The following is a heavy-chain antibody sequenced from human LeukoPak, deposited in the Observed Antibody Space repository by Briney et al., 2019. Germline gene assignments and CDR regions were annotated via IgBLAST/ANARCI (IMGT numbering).Heavy chain of an antibody. D-gene: IGHD6-19*01. Sequence: EASVKVSCKASGYTFTGYYMHWVRQAPGQGLEWMGWINPNSGGTNYAQKFQGRVTMTRDTSISTAYMELSRLRSDDTAVYYCARVGSIAVAGRGFDYWGQGTLVTVSS. J-gene: IGHJ4*02. V-gene: IGHV1-2*02. CDR1: GYTFTGYY. CDR3: ARVGSIAVAGRGFDY. CDR2: INPNSGGT.